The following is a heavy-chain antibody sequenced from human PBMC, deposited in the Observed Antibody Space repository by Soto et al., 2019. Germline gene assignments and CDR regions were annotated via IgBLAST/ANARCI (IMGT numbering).Heavy chain of an antibody. Sequence: ASVKVSCKASGYTFTGYYMHWVRQAPGQGLEWMGWINPNSGGTNYAQKFQGWVTMTRDTSISTAYMELGRLRSDDTAVYYCARGDTFDHLGYCSGGSCYYYYYYMDVWGKGTTVTVSS. D-gene: IGHD2-15*01. CDR2: INPNSGGT. CDR1: GYTFTGYY. CDR3: ARGDTFDHLGYCSGGSCYYYYYYMDV. V-gene: IGHV1-2*04. J-gene: IGHJ6*03.